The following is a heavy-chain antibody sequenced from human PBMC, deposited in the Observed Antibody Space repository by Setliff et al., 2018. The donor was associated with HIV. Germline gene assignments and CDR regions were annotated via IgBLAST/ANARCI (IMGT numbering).Heavy chain of an antibody. Sequence: GGSLRLSCAASGFTFSIYAMSWVRQAPGKGLEWVSGISGSGGTTNYADSVKGRFTISRDNSKKSLYLQMNNLRAEDSAVYYCVATGTLFYLYRDIWGKGTTVTVSS. J-gene: IGHJ6*03. D-gene: IGHD1-1*01. V-gene: IGHV3-23*01. CDR2: ISGSGGTT. CDR3: VATGTLFYLYRDI. CDR1: GFTFSIYA.